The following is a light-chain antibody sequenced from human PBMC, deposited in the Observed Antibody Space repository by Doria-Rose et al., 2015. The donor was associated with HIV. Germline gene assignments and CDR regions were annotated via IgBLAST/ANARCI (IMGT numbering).Light chain of an antibody. CDR3: HQYGTSWT. J-gene: IGKJ1*01. CDR1: QSFSSTY. V-gene: IGKV3-20*01. Sequence: EIVMTRPPGTLSLSPGERATLSCRASQSFSSTYLAWYQQKPGQAPSLLIYDGSTRATGIPDRFSASGSGTDFTLTINRLEPEDFALYYCHQYGTSWTFGQGTKVEI. CDR2: DGS.